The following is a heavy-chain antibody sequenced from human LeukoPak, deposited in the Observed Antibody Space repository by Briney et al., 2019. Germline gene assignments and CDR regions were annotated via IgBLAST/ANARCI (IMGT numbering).Heavy chain of an antibody. CDR1: GGSISSGGYY. J-gene: IGHJ4*02. Sequence: SETLSLTCTVSGGSISSGGYYWSWIRHHPGKALEWIGYIYYSGSTNYNPSLKSRFTISVHTSKTQFSLKLSSVPAADTAVYYCASWAYSNSSFDYWGQGTLVTVSS. V-gene: IGHV4-61*08. CDR2: IYYSGST. D-gene: IGHD4-11*01. CDR3: ASWAYSNSSFDY.